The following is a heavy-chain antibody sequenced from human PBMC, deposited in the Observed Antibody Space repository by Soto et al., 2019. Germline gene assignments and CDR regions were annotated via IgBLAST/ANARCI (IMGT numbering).Heavy chain of an antibody. V-gene: IGHV4-34*01. D-gene: IGHD3-10*01. CDR1: GGSFSGYY. Sequence: SETLSLTCAVYGGSFSGYYWSWIRQPPGKGLEWIGEINHSGSTNYNPSLKSRVTISVDTSKNQFSLKLSSVTAADTAVYYCARVRYYGSGRGRWFDPWGPGTLVTVSS. CDR3: ARVRYYGSGRGRWFDP. J-gene: IGHJ5*02. CDR2: INHSGST.